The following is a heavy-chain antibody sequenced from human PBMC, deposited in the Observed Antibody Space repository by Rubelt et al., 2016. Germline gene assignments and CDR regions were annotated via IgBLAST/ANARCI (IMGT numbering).Heavy chain of an antibody. CDR3: ARDLPPFRRYNWNFPLDY. Sequence: QVQLVQSGAEVKKPGASVKVSCKASGYTFTSYGISWVRQAPGQGLEWMGWISAYNGNTNYAQKVQGRGTMTPDTATSIAYMGLRSLRSDDTAVYYCARDLPPFRRYNWNFPLDYWGQGTLVTVSS. J-gene: IGHJ4*02. CDR1: GYTFTSYG. CDR2: ISAYNGNT. V-gene: IGHV1-18*01. D-gene: IGHD1-7*01.